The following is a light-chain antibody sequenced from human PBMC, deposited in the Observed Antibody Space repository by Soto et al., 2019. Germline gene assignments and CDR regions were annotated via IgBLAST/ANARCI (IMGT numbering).Light chain of an antibody. CDR1: QSVSSNY. V-gene: IGKV3-20*01. CDR3: QRYGTSLPLT. Sequence: EIVLTQSPGTLSLSPGDRATLSCRASQSVSSNYLAWYQHKPGQAPRLLIYGASSRATGIPDRFSGSVSGTDFTLTISRLEPEYFAVYYCQRYGTSLPLTFGGGTKVEIK. CDR2: GAS. J-gene: IGKJ4*02.